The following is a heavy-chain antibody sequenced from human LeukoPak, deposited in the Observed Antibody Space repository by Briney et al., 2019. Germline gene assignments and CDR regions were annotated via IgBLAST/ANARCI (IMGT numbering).Heavy chain of an antibody. V-gene: IGHV3-21*01. D-gene: IGHD6-19*01. Sequence: GGSLRLSCAASGFTFSSYSMNWVRQAPGKGLEWVSSISSSGSYIYYADSVKGRFTISRDNAKNSLYLQMNSLRAEDTAVYYCARAAVGQWLVYYWGQGTLVTVSS. CDR3: ARAAVGQWLVYY. CDR2: ISSSGSYI. J-gene: IGHJ4*02. CDR1: GFTFSSYS.